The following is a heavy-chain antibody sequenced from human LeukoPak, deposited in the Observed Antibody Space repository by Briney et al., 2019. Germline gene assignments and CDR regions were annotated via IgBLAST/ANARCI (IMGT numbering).Heavy chain of an antibody. D-gene: IGHD3-10*01. CDR2: IIPLLGVA. J-gene: IGHJ4*02. CDR1: GGTFSSYA. CDR3: ARNPSGGSGSSIDY. V-gene: IGHV1-69*04. Sequence: SVKVSCKASGGTFSSYAISWVRQAPGRGLEWMGRIIPLLGVASYAQKFQGRVTITTDKSTSTAYMELSSLISEDTAVYYCARNPSGGSGSSIDYWGQGTLVTVSS.